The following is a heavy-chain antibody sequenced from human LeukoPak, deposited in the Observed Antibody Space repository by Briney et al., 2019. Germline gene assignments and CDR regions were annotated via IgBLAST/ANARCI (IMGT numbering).Heavy chain of an antibody. V-gene: IGHV3-48*03. CDR1: GFTFSSYE. CDR2: ISSSSSTI. Sequence: PGGSLRLSCAASGFTFSSYEMNWVRQAPGKGLEWVSYISSSSSTIYYADSVKGRFTISRDNAKNSLYLQMNSLRAEDTAVYYCARDPGYGGNSGSVGYFDYWGQGTLVTVSS. CDR3: ARDPGYGGNSGSVGYFDY. D-gene: IGHD4-23*01. J-gene: IGHJ4*02.